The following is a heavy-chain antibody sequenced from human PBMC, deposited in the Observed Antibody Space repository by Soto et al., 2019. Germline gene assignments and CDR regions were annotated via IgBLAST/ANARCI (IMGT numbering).Heavy chain of an antibody. J-gene: IGHJ6*02. CDR1: GFTFSSYE. CDR2: ISSSGSTI. V-gene: IGHV3-48*03. CDR3: AREEGVAASYYGMDV. Sequence: GGYLRLACAASGFTFSSYEMNWVRQAPGKGLEWVSYISSSGSTIYYADSVKGRFTISRDNAKNSLYLQMNSLRAEDTAVYYCAREEGVAASYYGMDVCCQGLTVTLSS. D-gene: IGHD6-19*01.